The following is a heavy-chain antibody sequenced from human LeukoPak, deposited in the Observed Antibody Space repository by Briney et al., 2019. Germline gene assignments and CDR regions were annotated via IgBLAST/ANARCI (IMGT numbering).Heavy chain of an antibody. J-gene: IGHJ4*02. Sequence: SETLSLTCTVSGGSISSSSYYWGWIRQPPGKGLEWIGSIYYSGSTYYNPSLKSRVTISVDTSKNQFSLKLSSVTAADTAVYYCARDATHYNYYGSGSYYNGWGQGTLVTVSS. V-gene: IGHV4-39*07. CDR1: GGSISSSSYY. D-gene: IGHD3-10*01. CDR3: ARDATHYNYYGSGSYYNG. CDR2: IYYSGST.